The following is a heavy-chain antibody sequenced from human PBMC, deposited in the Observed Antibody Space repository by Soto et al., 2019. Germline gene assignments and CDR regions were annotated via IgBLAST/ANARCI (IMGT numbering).Heavy chain of an antibody. CDR1: GGSFKSGSYS. CDR3: ARDFAYFDS. J-gene: IGHJ4*02. V-gene: IGHV4-61*01. Sequence: SETLSLTCTVSGGSFKSGSYSWSWIRQPPGKGREWIGYVYHTVRTSYNPSLKSRVSISRDTSKNQFSLNLDSVTAADTAVYFCARDFAYFDSWGQGTLVTVSS. CDR2: VYHTVRT. D-gene: IGHD3-3*01.